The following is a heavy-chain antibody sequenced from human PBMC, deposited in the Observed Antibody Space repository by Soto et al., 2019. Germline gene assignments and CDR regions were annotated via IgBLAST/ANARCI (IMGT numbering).Heavy chain of an antibody. CDR3: ARVVGANAFLWFDL. CDR2: IYYSGST. D-gene: IGHD1-26*01. J-gene: IGHJ5*02. CDR1: SVDYD. V-gene: IGHV4-61*06. Sequence: SVDYDWSWIRQTPGKGLEWIGYIYYSGSTNYNPSLKSRVTISVDTSKNQFSLKLSSVTAADTAVYYCARVVGANAFLWFDLWGERTLVTVSS.